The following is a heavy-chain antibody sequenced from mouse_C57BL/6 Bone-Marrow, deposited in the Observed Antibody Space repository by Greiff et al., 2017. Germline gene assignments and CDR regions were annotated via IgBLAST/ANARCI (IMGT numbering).Heavy chain of an antibody. CDR2: IYPRSGDT. D-gene: IGHD1-1*01. CDR3: ATSYYDPYFVY. CDR1: GYTFTSYG. J-gene: IGHJ2*01. Sequence: VQLQESGAELARPGASVKLSCKASGYTFTSYGISWVKQRTGQGLEWIGEIYPRSGDTDYNEKFKGKATLTADKSSSTAYMELRSLTSEDSAVYSCATSYYDPYFVYWGQGTTLTVSS. V-gene: IGHV1-81*01.